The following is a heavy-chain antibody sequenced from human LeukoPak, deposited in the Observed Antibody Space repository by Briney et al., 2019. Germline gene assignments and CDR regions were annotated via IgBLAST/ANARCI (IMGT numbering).Heavy chain of an antibody. CDR2: ISYDGSNK. J-gene: IGHJ4*02. D-gene: IGHD5-18*01. CDR1: GFTFSSYA. V-gene: IGHV3-30-3*01. CDR3: ARDRYEDTATLDY. Sequence: QSGGSLRLSCAASGFTFSSYAMHWVRQAPGKGLEWVAVISYDGSNKYYADSVKGRFTISRDNSKNTLYLQMNSLRAEDTAVYYCARDRYEDTATLDYWGQGTLVTVSS.